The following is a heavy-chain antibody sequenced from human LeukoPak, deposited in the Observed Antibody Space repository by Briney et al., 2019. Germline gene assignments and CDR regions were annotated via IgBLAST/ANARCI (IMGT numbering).Heavy chain of an antibody. CDR1: GFTFSSYA. CDR2: ISYSGGDK. J-gene: IGHJ4*02. D-gene: IGHD5-24*01. V-gene: IGHV3-30*01. Sequence: GGSLRLSCAASGFTFSSYAMHWVRQAPGKGLEWVAVISYSGGDKYYADSVKGRFTISRDNSKNTLYLQMNSLRAEDTAVYYCAKDPTGYNEPLPFDYWGQGTLVTVSS. CDR3: AKDPTGYNEPLPFDY.